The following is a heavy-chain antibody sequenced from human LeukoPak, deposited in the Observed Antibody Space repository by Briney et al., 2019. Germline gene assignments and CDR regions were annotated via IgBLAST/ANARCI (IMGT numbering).Heavy chain of an antibody. J-gene: IGHJ3*02. D-gene: IGHD6-19*01. V-gene: IGHV1-2*02. CDR1: GYTFTGYY. Sequence: ASVKVSCKASGYTFTGYYMHWVRQAPGQGLEWRGWINPNSGGTNYAQKFQGRVTMTRDTSISTAYMELSRLRSDDTAVYYCAKSVAGHDAFDIWGQGTMVTVSS. CDR3: AKSVAGHDAFDI. CDR2: INPNSGGT.